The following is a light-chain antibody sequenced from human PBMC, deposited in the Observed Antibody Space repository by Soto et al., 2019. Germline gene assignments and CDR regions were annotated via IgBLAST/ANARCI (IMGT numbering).Light chain of an antibody. CDR2: DAS. CDR3: QKYNSARWT. V-gene: IGKV1-5*01. J-gene: IGKJ1*01. Sequence: DFQMTQSPSTLSASVGDRVTITCRASQNIRSRLAWFQQKPGKAPKLLIYDASSLESGVPQRFSGSGSGTEFTLTISSLQTDDVATYYCQKYNSARWTFGQGTKVDIK. CDR1: QNIRSR.